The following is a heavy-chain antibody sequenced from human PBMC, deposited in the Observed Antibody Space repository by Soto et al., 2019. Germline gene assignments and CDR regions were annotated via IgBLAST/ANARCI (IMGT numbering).Heavy chain of an antibody. CDR3: ARDSYCTNGVCPLFIRRSVYYYGMDV. J-gene: IGHJ6*02. D-gene: IGHD2-8*01. CDR2: ISYDGSNK. V-gene: IGHV3-30-3*01. CDR1: GFTFSSYA. Sequence: GGSLRLSCAASGFTFSSYAMHWVRQAPGKGLEWVAVISYDGSNKYYADSVKGRFTISRDNSKNTLYLQMNSLRAEDTAVYYCARDSYCTNGVCPLFIRRSVYYYGMDVWGQGTTVTVSS.